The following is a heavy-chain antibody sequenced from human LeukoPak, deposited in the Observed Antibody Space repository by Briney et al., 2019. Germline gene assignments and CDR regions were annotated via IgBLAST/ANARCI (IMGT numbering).Heavy chain of an antibody. V-gene: IGHV3-49*03. J-gene: IGHJ4*02. D-gene: IGHD3-10*01. CDR2: IRSKAYGGTT. Sequence: GGSLRLSCATSGFSFSSYAMSWFRQAPGKGLEWVGFIRSKAYGGTTEYAASVKGRFTISRDDSKSIAYLQMNSLKTEDTAVYYCTSWDLSGYYGSGSYSYFDYWGQGTLVTVSS. CDR3: TSWDLSGYYGSGSYSYFDY. CDR1: GFSFSSYA.